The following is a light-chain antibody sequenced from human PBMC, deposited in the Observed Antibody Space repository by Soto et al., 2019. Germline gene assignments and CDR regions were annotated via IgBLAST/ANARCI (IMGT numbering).Light chain of an antibody. CDR3: SSYTSSSIL. CDR1: SSDVGDYNY. J-gene: IGLJ1*01. CDR2: DVS. Sequence: QSALTQPASVSGSPGQSITISCTGTSSDVGDYNYVSWYQQHPGKAPKLMLYDVSNRPSGISNRFSGSKSGNTASLTISGLHAEDEADYYCSSYTSSSILFGTGTKLTVL. V-gene: IGLV2-14*01.